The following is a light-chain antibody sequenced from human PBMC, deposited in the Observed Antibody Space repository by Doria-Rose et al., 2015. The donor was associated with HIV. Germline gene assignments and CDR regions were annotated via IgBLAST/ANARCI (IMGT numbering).Light chain of an antibody. CDR2: WAS. J-gene: IGKJ3*01. CDR3: QQYYDTPS. CDR1: QSLLYTSKNY. V-gene: IGKV4-1*01. Sequence: DIRLTQSPESLGMSLGERATLNCKSNQSLLYTSKNYLAWYQQKPGQPPKLLIYWASTRQSVVPARFSGSGSGTGFTLTISSLEAEDVAVYYCQQYYDTPSFGPGTTVDIK.